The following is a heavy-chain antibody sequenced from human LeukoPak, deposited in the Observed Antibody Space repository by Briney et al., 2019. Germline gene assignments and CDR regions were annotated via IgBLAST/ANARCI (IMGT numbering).Heavy chain of an antibody. D-gene: IGHD3-10*01. CDR2: IRYDGSNK. J-gene: IGHJ4*02. CDR1: GFTFSSYG. Sequence: GSLRLSCAASGFTFSSYGMHWVRQAPGKGLEWVAFIRYDGSNKYYADSVKGRFTISRDNSKNTLYLQMNSLRAEDTAVYYCAKITEYYYGSGSNFDYWGQGTLVTVSS. V-gene: IGHV3-30*02. CDR3: AKITEYYYGSGSNFDY.